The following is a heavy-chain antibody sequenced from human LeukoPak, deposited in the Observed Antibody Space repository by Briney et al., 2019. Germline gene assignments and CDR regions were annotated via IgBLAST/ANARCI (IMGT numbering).Heavy chain of an antibody. CDR1: GFTFSSYS. D-gene: IGHD3-22*01. V-gene: IGHV3-21*01. J-gene: IGHJ4*02. Sequence: GGSLRLSCAASGFTFSSYSMNWVRQAPGKGLEWVSSISSSSSYIYYADSVKGRFTISRDNAKNSLYLQMNSLRAEDTAVYYCARDEDSSGYCALWGQGTLVTVSS. CDR3: ARDEDSSGYCAL. CDR2: ISSSSSYI.